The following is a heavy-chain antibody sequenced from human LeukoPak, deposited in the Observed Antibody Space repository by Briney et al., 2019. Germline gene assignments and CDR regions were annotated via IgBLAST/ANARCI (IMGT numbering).Heavy chain of an antibody. CDR2: INPNSGGT. CDR1: GYTFTGYY. J-gene: IGHJ4*02. V-gene: IGHV1-2*02. Sequence: ASVKVSCKASGYTFTGYYMHWVRQAPGQGLEWMGWINPNSGGTNYAQKFQGRVTMTRDTSISTAYMELSRLRSDDTAVYYCARAGVSSSGWYDYWGQGTLVTVSS. D-gene: IGHD6-19*01. CDR3: ARAGVSSSGWYDY.